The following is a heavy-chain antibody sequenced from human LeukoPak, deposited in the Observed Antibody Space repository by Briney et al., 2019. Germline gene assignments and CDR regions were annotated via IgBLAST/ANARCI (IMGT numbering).Heavy chain of an antibody. V-gene: IGHV3-30*04. D-gene: IGHD3-16*01. CDR2: ISYDGSNK. J-gene: IGHJ5*02. CDR3: AREGAAWFDP. CDR1: GFTFSSYA. Sequence: GGSLRLSCAASGFTFSSYAMHWVRQAPGKGLEWVAVISYDGSNKYYAGSVKGRFTISRDNSKNTLYLQMNSLRAEDTAVYYCAREGAAWFDPWGQGTLVTVSS.